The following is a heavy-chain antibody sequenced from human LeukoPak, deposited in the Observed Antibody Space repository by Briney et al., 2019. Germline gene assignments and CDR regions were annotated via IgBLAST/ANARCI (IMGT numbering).Heavy chain of an antibody. J-gene: IGHJ4*02. V-gene: IGHV1-18*04. Sequence: ASVRVSCKASGYTFTGYYMHWVRQAPGQGGEWMGWISAYNDNTNYAQKLQGRVTMTTDASTSTAYMDLRSLRSDDTAVSYCARFRAGVGEPYGDYWGQGTLVTVSS. CDR1: GYTFTGYY. CDR2: ISAYNDNT. D-gene: IGHD3-10*01. CDR3: ARFRAGVGEPYGDY.